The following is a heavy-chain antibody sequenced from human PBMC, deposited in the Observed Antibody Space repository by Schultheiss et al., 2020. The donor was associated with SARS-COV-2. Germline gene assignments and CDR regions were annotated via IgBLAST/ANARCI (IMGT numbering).Heavy chain of an antibody. J-gene: IGHJ4*02. D-gene: IGHD3-22*01. CDR1: GYIFSGYY. CDR2: IIPILGIA. V-gene: IGHV1-69*10. CDR3: ARDLGDYYDSSGYYYSFDY. Sequence: SVKVSCKASGYIFSGYYLHWVRQAPGQGLEWMGGIIPILGIANYAQKFQGRVTITADKSTSTAYMELSSLRSEDTAVYYCARDLGDYYDSSGYYYSFDYWGQGTLVTVSS.